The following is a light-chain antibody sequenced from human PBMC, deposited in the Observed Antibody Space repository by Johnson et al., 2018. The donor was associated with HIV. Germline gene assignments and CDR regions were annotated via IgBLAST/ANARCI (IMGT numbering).Light chain of an antibody. CDR2: EDN. Sequence: QSVLTQSPSVSAAPGQKVTISCSGSSSNIGNNYVSWYKQLPGTAPKLLMYEDNKRPSGIPDRFSGSKSGTSATLRITGLQTGDEADYYCETWDSSRSACFGTGTKVTVL. CDR3: ETWDSSRSAC. CDR1: SSNIGNNY. J-gene: IGLJ1*01. V-gene: IGLV1-51*02.